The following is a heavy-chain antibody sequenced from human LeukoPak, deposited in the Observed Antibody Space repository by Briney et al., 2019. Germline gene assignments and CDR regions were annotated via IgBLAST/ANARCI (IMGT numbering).Heavy chain of an antibody. D-gene: IGHD3-22*01. J-gene: IGHJ4*02. V-gene: IGHV3-11*01. CDR1: GFTFSDYY. CDR3: ARLQSYYYDETGYYCLDY. Sequence: GGSLRLSCAASGFTFSDYYMNWIRQAPGKGLEWVSYISSSGSTMYYADSVKGRFTISRDNAKNSLYLQMNSLRAEDTAVYYCARLQSYYYDETGYYCLDYWGQGTLVTVSS. CDR2: ISSSGSTM.